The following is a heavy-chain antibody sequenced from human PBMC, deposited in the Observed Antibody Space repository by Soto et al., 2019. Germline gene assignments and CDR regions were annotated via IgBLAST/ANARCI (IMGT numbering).Heavy chain of an antibody. CDR1: GFTFRGSS. CDR3: TRTGGTYSFGY. J-gene: IGHJ4*02. Sequence: EVQLVESGGGLVQPGGSLKLPWAASGFTFRGSSMHWGRPASGEGLEWVGRIRSKTNSYATEYAASVKGRFTISRDDSKNMAYLQMNSLKTEDTAVYYCTRTGGTYSFGYWGQGTLVTVSS. V-gene: IGHV3-73*02. CDR2: IRSKTNSYAT. D-gene: IGHD1-26*01.